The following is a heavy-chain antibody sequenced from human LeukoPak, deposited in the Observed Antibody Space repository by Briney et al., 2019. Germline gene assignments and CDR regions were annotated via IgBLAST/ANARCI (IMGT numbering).Heavy chain of an antibody. Sequence: GGSLRLSCAASGFTFSSYSMNWGRQAPGKGLEWVSSISSSSSYIYYADSVKGRFTIPRDNAKTSLYLQMNSLRAEDTAVYYCARGSYYYDSSGYFPLIYYFDYWGQGTLVTVSS. J-gene: IGHJ4*02. CDR3: ARGSYYYDSSGYFPLIYYFDY. CDR1: GFTFSSYS. CDR2: ISSSSSYI. V-gene: IGHV3-21*01. D-gene: IGHD3-22*01.